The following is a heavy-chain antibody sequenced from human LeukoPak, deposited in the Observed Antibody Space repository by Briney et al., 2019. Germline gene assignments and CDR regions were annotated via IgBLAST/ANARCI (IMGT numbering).Heavy chain of an antibody. Sequence: PGGSLRLSCATSGFTFSHYGMHWVRQAPGKGLEWVSAISASGGTIYYADSVKGRFIISRDNSKNTLYLQMHSLRAEDTAVYYCAKATMIIGGFDYWGQGTLVSVSS. CDR1: GFTFSHYG. CDR3: AKATMIIGGFDY. J-gene: IGHJ4*02. V-gene: IGHV3-23*01. CDR2: ISASGGTI. D-gene: IGHD3-22*01.